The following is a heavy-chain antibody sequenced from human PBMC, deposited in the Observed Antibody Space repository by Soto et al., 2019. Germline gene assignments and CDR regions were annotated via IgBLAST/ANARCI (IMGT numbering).Heavy chain of an antibody. Sequence: ASAKVSCKPSGYSFSSYYMQWVRKAPGQGLEWMGVIYPSGASIPNAQKFPGRVTMTKDTSTSTLCMEVSGLRSEDTAVYFCARVWEFGYWG. CDR2: IYPSGASI. CDR3: ARVWEFGY. J-gene: IGHJ4*01. CDR1: GYSFSSYY. D-gene: IGHD1-26*01. V-gene: IGHV1-46*01.